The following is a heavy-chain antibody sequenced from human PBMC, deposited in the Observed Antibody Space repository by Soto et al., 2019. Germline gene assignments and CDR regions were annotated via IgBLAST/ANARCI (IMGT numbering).Heavy chain of an antibody. J-gene: IGHJ4*02. D-gene: IGHD6-13*01. CDR1: GGSISSYY. Sequence: SETLSLTCTVSGGSISSYYWSWIRQPPGKGLEWIGYIYYSGSTNYNPSLKSRVTISVDTSKNQFSLKLSSVTAADTAVYYCARLQAGPFDYWGQGTLVTVSS. CDR2: IYYSGST. V-gene: IGHV4-59*08. CDR3: ARLQAGPFDY.